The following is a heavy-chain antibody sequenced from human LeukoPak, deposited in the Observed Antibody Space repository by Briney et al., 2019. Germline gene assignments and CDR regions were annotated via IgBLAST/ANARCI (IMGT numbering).Heavy chain of an antibody. V-gene: IGHV4-59*01. J-gene: IGHJ4*02. CDR2: IHYTGFT. CDR3: ARYSGTHYVY. CDR1: GGSITGYF. Sequence: SETLSLTCAVSGGSITGYFWGWNRQPPGKGLEWIGYIHYTGFTSYNASLKSRITISVDTSMNQFSLNLNSVTAADTAVYYCARYSGTHYVYWGQGTLVTVSS. D-gene: IGHD1-26*01.